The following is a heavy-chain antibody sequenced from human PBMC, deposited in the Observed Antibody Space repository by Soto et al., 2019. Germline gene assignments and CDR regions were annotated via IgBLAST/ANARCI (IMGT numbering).Heavy chain of an antibody. V-gene: IGHV3-53*04. J-gene: IGHJ6*03. CDR3: ASTLDYDFWSGYYRAAYYYYYMDV. CDR2: IYSGGST. D-gene: IGHD3-3*01. CDR1: GFTVSSNY. Sequence: GGSLRLSCAASGFTVSSNYMSWVRQAPGKGLEWVSVIYSGGSTYYADSVKGRFTISRHNSKNTLYLQMNSLRAEDTAVYYCASTLDYDFWSGYYRAAYYYYYMDVWGKGTTVTVSS.